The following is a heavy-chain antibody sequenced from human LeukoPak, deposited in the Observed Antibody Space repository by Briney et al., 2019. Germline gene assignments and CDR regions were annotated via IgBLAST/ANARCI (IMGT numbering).Heavy chain of an antibody. CDR1: GFTFSSYG. V-gene: IGHV3-30*18. CDR2: ISYDGSNK. Sequence: PGRSLRLSCAASGFTFSSYGMHWVRQAPGKGLEWVAVISYDGSNKYYADSVKGRFTISRDNSKNTLYLQMNSLRAEDTAVYYCAKDDGYYGSGSYYRFGMDVWGKGTTVTVSS. J-gene: IGHJ6*04. D-gene: IGHD3-10*01. CDR3: AKDDGYYGSGSYYRFGMDV.